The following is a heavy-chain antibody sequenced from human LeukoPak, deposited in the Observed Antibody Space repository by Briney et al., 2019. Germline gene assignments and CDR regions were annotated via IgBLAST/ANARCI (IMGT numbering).Heavy chain of an antibody. J-gene: IGHJ4*02. Sequence: GGSLRLSCAASGFTFSDYYMSWIRQAPGKGLEWVSYISSSGSTIYYADSVKGRFTISRDNAKNSLYLQMNSLRAEDTAVYYCARGANPYYYDSSGYYQNYPFDYWGQGTLVTVSS. CDR2: ISSSGSTI. D-gene: IGHD3-22*01. V-gene: IGHV3-11*04. CDR1: GFTFSDYY. CDR3: ARGANPYYYDSSGYYQNYPFDY.